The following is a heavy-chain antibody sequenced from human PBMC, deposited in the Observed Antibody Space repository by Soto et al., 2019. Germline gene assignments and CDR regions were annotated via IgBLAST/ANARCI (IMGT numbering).Heavy chain of an antibody. CDR2: IYYSGST. CDR3: ARENRGTVTSFDY. J-gene: IGHJ4*02. D-gene: IGHD4-17*01. V-gene: IGHV4-30-4*01. CDR1: GGSISSGNYY. Sequence: SETLSLTCTVSGGSISSGNYYWSWIRQPPGKGLEWIGYIYYSGSTFYNPSLKSRVTISVDTSKNQFSLKLSSVTAADTAVYYCARENRGTVTSFDYWGQGTLVT.